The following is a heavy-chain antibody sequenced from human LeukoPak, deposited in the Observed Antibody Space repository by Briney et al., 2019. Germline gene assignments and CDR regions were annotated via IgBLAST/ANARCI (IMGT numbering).Heavy chain of an antibody. D-gene: IGHD3-22*01. V-gene: IGHV3-43*02. CDR3: AKDITPHYYDSSGYSAYGMDV. CDR2: ISGDGGST. Sequence: QPGGSLRLSCAASGFTFDDYAMHWVRQAPGKGLEWVSLISGDGGSTYYADSVKGRFTISRDNSKNSLYLQMNSLRTEDTALYYCAKDITPHYYDSSGYSAYGMDVWGQGTTVTVSS. J-gene: IGHJ6*02. CDR1: GFTFDDYA.